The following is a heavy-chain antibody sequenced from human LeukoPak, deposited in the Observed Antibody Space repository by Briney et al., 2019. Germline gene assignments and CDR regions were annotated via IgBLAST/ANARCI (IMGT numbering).Heavy chain of an antibody. V-gene: IGHV3-74*01. CDR2: INSDGSST. CDR3: ARRSSGSPPYYFGY. J-gene: IGHJ4*02. Sequence: GGSLRLSCAASGLTFSSYWMHWVRQAPGKGLVWVSRINSDGSSTSYADSVKGRFTISRDNAKNTLYLQMNSLRAEDTAVYYCARRSSGSPPYYFGYWGQGTLVTVSS. D-gene: IGHD1-26*01. CDR1: GLTFSSYW.